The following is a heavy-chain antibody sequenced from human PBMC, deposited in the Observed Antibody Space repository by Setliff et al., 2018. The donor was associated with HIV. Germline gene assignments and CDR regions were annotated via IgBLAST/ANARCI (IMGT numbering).Heavy chain of an antibody. Sequence: VKVSCKASGYTFTSYYMHWVRQAPGQGLEWMGIINPSGGSTNYAQKFQGRVTVTRDTSTSTVYMELSSLRSEDTAVYYCARAGRSGSYNHYYYCYMDVWGKGTTVTVSS. CDR2: INPSGGST. V-gene: IGHV1-46*01. CDR3: ARAGRSGSYNHYYYCYMDV. CDR1: GYTFTSYY. D-gene: IGHD1-26*01. J-gene: IGHJ6*03.